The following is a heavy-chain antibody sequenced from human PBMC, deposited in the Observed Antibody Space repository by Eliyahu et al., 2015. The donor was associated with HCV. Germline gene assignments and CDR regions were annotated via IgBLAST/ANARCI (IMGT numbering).Heavy chain of an antibody. CDR2: ISVSGNTI. J-gene: IGHJ4*02. CDR1: GFTFSSYE. Sequence: LEESGGXLVQPGGSLRLSXAASGFTFSSYEMYWVRQAPGKGLEWVSYISVSGNTIYYTDSVRGRFTISRNNAESLLYLQMNSLRVEDTGVYYCARGPYGSGSYLGPWCQGTLVSVSS. D-gene: IGHD3-10*01. CDR3: ARGPYGSGSYLGP. V-gene: IGHV3-48*03.